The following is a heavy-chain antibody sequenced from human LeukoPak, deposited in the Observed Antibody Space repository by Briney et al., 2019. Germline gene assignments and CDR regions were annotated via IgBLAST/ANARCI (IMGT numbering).Heavy chain of an antibody. D-gene: IGHD2-2*01. CDR3: ARGQLLLVVPSNRRNWFDP. V-gene: IGHV1-2*04. Sequence: ASVKVSCKASGGTFSSYAISWVRQAPGQGLEWMGWINPNSGGTNYAQKFQGWVTMTRDTSISTAYMELSRLRSDDTAVYYCARGQLLLVVPSNRRNWFDPWGQGTLVTVSS. CDR1: GGTFSSYA. J-gene: IGHJ5*02. CDR2: INPNSGGT.